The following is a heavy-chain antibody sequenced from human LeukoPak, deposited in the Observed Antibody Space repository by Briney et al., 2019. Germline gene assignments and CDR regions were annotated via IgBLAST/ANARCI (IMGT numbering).Heavy chain of an antibody. CDR2: INWNGGST. V-gene: IGHV3-20*04. Sequence: PGGSLRLSCAASGFTFDDYGMSWVRQAPGKGLEWVSGINWNGGSTGYADSVKGGFTISRDNAKNSLYLQMNSLRAEDTALYYCARDSYYYDSSPKDIDYWGQGTLVTVSS. CDR3: ARDSYYYDSSPKDIDY. D-gene: IGHD3-22*01. J-gene: IGHJ4*02. CDR1: GFTFDDYG.